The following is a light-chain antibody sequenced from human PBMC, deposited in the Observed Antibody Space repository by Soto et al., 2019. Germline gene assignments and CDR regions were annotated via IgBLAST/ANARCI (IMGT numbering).Light chain of an antibody. Sequence: EIVMTQSAATLSVSPGERATLSFMGSQSVSSNLAWYQQKPGQAPRLLIYGASTRATGIPARFSGSGSGTEFTLTISSLQSEDFAVYYRQQYNNWPPWTFGQGTKVDIK. J-gene: IGKJ1*01. CDR3: QQYNNWPPWT. V-gene: IGKV3-15*01. CDR2: GAS. CDR1: QSVSSN.